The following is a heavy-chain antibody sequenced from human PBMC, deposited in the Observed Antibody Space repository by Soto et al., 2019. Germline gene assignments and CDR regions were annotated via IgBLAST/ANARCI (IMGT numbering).Heavy chain of an antibody. Sequence: QVQLVQSGAEVKKPGAAVKVSCKASGYSFTAYYIHWVRQAPGQGLEWMGVIYPSGGSTTYAQNYQGRVTISRYTSTSTVYMELSSLRSEDTAVYYCARDRSSVDTSIRDFNYWGQGTLVTVSS. J-gene: IGHJ4*02. D-gene: IGHD5-18*01. V-gene: IGHV1-46*01. CDR1: GYSFTAYY. CDR2: IYPSGGST. CDR3: ARDRSSVDTSIRDFNY.